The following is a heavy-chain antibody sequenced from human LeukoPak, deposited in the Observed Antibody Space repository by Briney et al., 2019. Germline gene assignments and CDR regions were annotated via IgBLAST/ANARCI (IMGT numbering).Heavy chain of an antibody. J-gene: IGHJ4*02. Sequence: GGSLRLSCAASGFTFSSYSMNWVRQAPGKGLEWLSYITSSSSTIYYADSVKGRFTISRDNAKNSLYLQMNSLRAEDTAAYYCARDLLYDSSAIFDYWGQGTLVTVSS. V-gene: IGHV3-48*01. CDR2: ITSSSSTI. D-gene: IGHD3-22*01. CDR1: GFTFSSYS. CDR3: ARDLLYDSSAIFDY.